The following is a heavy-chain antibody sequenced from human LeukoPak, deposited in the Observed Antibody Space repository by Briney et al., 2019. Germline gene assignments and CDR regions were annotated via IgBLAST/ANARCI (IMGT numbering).Heavy chain of an antibody. Sequence: GGTLRLSCAASGFTFSNYGMSWVRQAPGKGLEWVSTISGSGGNTYYADSVKGRFTISRDTSKNMLYLQMNSPRAEDTAVYYWAKDMYYDSSGPVFDYWGQGTLVTVSS. J-gene: IGHJ4*02. CDR3: AKDMYYDSSGPVFDY. CDR1: GFTFSNYG. CDR2: ISGSGGNT. D-gene: IGHD3-22*01. V-gene: IGHV3-23*01.